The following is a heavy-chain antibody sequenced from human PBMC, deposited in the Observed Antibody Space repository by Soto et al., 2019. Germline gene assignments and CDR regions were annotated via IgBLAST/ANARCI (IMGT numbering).Heavy chain of an antibody. CDR1: GYTFTNYG. V-gene: IGHV1-18*01. D-gene: IGHD2-8*01. J-gene: IGHJ4*02. CDR3: ARDGAGTNALDY. Sequence: QVQLVQSGPEVKKPGASVKVSCKASGYTFTNYGFNWVRQAPGQGLEWMGWISAYNGHTKYSQIFQARVIMTTVTYTRTAYMELRSPASDDSALYCWARDGAGTNALDYWGQGTLVTVSS. CDR2: ISAYNGHT.